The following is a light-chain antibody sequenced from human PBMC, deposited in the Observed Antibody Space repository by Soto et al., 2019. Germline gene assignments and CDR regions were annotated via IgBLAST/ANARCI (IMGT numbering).Light chain of an antibody. J-gene: IGLJ3*02. CDR2: GGS. CDR3: CSYAGSSTWV. CDR1: SSDVGSYNL. Sequence: QSALTQPASVSGSPGQSITISCTGASSDVGSYNLVSWYQQHPGKAPKLMIYGGSKRPSGLSNRFSGSKSGNTVSLTISGLQAEDEADYYCCSYAGSSTWVFGGGTKVTVL. V-gene: IGLV2-23*01.